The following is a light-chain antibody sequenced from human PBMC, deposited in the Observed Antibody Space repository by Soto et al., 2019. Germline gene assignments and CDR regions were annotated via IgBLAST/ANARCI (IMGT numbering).Light chain of an antibody. Sequence: EIVLTQSPGTLSLSPGERATLSCRASQSVSNNYLAWYQQKPGQAPRLLIYDASNRATGIPDRLSGSGSGTDFTLTISRLEPEDFAVYYCEQYGSAGTFGQGTKVEIK. CDR1: QSVSNNY. V-gene: IGKV3-20*01. J-gene: IGKJ1*01. CDR2: DAS. CDR3: EQYGSAGT.